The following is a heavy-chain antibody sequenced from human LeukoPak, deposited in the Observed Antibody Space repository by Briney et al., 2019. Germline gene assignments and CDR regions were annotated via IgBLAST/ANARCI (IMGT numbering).Heavy chain of an antibody. CDR3: ARVSTVAPFYGMDV. J-gene: IGHJ6*02. CDR1: GGSISSYY. V-gene: IGHV4-59*01. Sequence: SETLSLTCTVSGGSISSYYWSWIRQPPGKGLEWIGYIYYSGSTNYNPSLKSRVTISVDTSKNRFSLKLSSVTAADTAVYYCARVSTVAPFYGMDVWGQGTTVTVSS. D-gene: IGHD4-11*01. CDR2: IYYSGST.